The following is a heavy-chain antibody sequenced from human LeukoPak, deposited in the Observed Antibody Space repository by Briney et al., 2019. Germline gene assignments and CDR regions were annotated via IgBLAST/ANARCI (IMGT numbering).Heavy chain of an antibody. D-gene: IGHD4-17*01. V-gene: IGHV3-33*01. CDR2: IWYDGSNK. CDR1: GFTFSSYG. Sequence: GRSLRLSCAASGFTFSSYGMHWVRQAPGKGLEWVAVIWYDGSNKYYADSVKGRFTISRDNSKNTLYLQMNSLIAEDTAVYYCARDGRGDYDFDYWGQGTLVTVSS. J-gene: IGHJ4*02. CDR3: ARDGRGDYDFDY.